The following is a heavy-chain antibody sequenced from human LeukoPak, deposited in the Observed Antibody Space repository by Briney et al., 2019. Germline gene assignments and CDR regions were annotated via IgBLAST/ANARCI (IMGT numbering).Heavy chain of an antibody. CDR1: EFSFITYW. CDR3: ASRGGYSGRNRLSRGWFDP. CDR2: IKQDGSEK. D-gene: IGHD5-12*01. V-gene: IGHV3-7*01. Sequence: GGSLRLSCAASEFSFITYWMSWVRQAPGKGLEWVANIKQDGSEKYYVDSVKGRFTISRDNAKNSLYLQMNSLRAEDTAVYYCASRGGYSGRNRLSRGWFDPWGQGTLVTVSS. J-gene: IGHJ5*02.